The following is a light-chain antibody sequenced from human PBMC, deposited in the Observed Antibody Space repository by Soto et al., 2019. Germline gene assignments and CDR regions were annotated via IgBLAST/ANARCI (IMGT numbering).Light chain of an antibody. Sequence: DIQMTQSPSSLSASVGDRVTITCRASQSITNSLNWYQHKPGKAPTLVVYAASSLQSGVPSRFSGRGSGTDFTLTISSLYPEDVATYFCQKGNSMPFPFGTGIKVDIK. CDR3: QKGNSMPFP. J-gene: IGKJ3*01. CDR2: AAS. V-gene: IGKV1-39*01. CDR1: QSITNS.